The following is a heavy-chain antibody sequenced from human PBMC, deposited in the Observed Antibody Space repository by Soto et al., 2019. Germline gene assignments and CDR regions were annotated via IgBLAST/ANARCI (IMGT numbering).Heavy chain of an antibody. Sequence: PSETLSLTCTVSGGSISSSSYYWGWIRQPPGKGLEWIGSIYYSGSTYYNPSLKSRVTISVDTSKNQFSLKLSSVTAPDTAVYYCARHLAVAGTNWFDPWGQGTLVTVSS. CDR1: GGSISSSSYY. CDR2: IYYSGST. V-gene: IGHV4-39*01. CDR3: ARHLAVAGTNWFDP. J-gene: IGHJ5*02. D-gene: IGHD6-19*01.